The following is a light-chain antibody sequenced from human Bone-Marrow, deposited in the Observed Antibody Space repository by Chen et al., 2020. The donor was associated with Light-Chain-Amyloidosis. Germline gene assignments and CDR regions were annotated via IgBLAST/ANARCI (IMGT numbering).Light chain of an antibody. Sequence: NFMLTQPPSVSESPGKMVIISYTRSSGSIATNYVQWYQQRPGSSPTTVIYEDDQRPSGVPDRFSGSIDRSSNSASLAISGLKTEDEADYYCQSYQGSSQGVFGGGTKLTVL. CDR1: SGSIATNY. V-gene: IGLV6-57*01. J-gene: IGLJ3*02. CDR3: QSYQGSSQGV. CDR2: EDD.